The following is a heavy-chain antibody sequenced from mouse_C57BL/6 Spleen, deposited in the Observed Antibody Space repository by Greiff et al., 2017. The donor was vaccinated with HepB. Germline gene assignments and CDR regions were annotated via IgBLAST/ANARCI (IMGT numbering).Heavy chain of an antibody. V-gene: IGHV1-42*01. CDR3: ARRTGTPYFDV. Sequence: EVQVVESGPELVKPGASVKISCKASGYSFTGYYMNWVKQSPEKSLEWIGEINPSTGGTTYNQKFKAKATLTVDKSSSTAYMQLKSLTSEDSAVYYCARRTGTPYFDVWGTGTTVTVSS. CDR1: GYSFTGYY. J-gene: IGHJ1*03. CDR2: INPSTGGT. D-gene: IGHD4-1*01.